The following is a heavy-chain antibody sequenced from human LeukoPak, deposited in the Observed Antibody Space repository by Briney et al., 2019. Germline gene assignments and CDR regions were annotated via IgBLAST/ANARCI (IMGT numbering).Heavy chain of an antibody. Sequence: GGSLRLSCVVSGITLSNYGMSWVRQAPGKGLEWVSGISERGGSTNYADSVKGRFIISRDTSKNTAYLQMNSLRVEDTAVYFCAKRGIVIRAVIIIGFHKEAYYFDYWGQGILVTVSS. CDR3: AKRGIVIRAVIIIGFHKEAYYFDY. D-gene: IGHD3-10*01. CDR2: ISERGGST. V-gene: IGHV3-23*01. CDR1: GITLSNYG. J-gene: IGHJ4*02.